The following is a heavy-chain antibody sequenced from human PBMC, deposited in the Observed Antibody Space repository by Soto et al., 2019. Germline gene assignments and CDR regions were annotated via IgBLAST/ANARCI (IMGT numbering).Heavy chain of an antibody. J-gene: IGHJ4*02. D-gene: IGHD5-12*01. CDR3: ARGSYSGYDWDIFDY. V-gene: IGHV3-74*01. Sequence: GGSLRLSCAASGFTFSSYWMHWVRQAPGKGLVWVSRINSDGSSTSYADSVKGRFTISRDNAKNTLYLQMNSLRAEDTAVYYCARGSYSGYDWDIFDYWGQGTLVTVSS. CDR1: GFTFSSYW. CDR2: INSDGSST.